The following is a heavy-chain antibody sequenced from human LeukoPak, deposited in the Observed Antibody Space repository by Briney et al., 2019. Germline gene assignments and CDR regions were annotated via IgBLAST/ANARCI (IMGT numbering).Heavy chain of an antibody. CDR1: GGSISSYY. CDR3: ARDSPSVYFDY. V-gene: IGHV4-59*01. D-gene: IGHD2-2*01. Sequence: SETLSLTCTVSGGSISSYYWSWIRQPPGKGLEWIGYIYYSGSTNYNPSLKSRVTISVDTSKNQFSLKLSSVTAADTAVYYCARDSPSVYFDYWGQGTLVTVSS. CDR2: IYYSGST. J-gene: IGHJ4*02.